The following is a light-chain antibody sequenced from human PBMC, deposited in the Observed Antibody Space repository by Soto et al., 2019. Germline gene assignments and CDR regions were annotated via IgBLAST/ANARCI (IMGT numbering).Light chain of an antibody. CDR2: DAS. Sequence: DLQMTQSPSTLSASVGDRVTITCRASQSISSWLAWYQQKPGKAPKLLIYDASSLESGVPSRFSGSGSGTEFTLTISSLQPDDFATYYCQQYNRYTWTFGQGTKVEIK. J-gene: IGKJ1*01. V-gene: IGKV1-5*01. CDR1: QSISSW. CDR3: QQYNRYTWT.